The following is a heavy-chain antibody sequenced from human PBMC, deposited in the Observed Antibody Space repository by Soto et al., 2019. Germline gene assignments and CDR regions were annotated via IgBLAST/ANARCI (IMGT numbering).Heavy chain of an antibody. CDR3: ARGPDDFWSGYYTRFDY. D-gene: IGHD3-3*01. CDR1: GYTFTSYY. J-gene: IGHJ4*02. Sequence: ASVKVSFKASGYTFTSYYMHWVRQAPGQGLEWMGIINPSGGSTSYAQKFQGRVTMIRDTSTSTVYMELSSLRSEDTAVYYCARGPDDFWSGYYTRFDYWGQGTLVTVSS. V-gene: IGHV1-46*03. CDR2: INPSGGST.